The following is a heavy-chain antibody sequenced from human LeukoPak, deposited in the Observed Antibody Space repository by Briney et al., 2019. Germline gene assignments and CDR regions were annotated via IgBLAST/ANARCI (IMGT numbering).Heavy chain of an antibody. V-gene: IGHV4-59*01. Sequence: SETLSLTCTVSGGSFSSYYWSWIRQPPGKGLEAIGYIYYSGSTNYNPSLRSRVTISVDTSKNQFSLKLSSVTAADTAVYYCARYSETVAGRSRWFDPWGQGTLVTVSS. CDR2: IYYSGST. J-gene: IGHJ5*02. D-gene: IGHD6-19*01. CDR3: ARYSETVAGRSRWFDP. CDR1: GGSFSSYY.